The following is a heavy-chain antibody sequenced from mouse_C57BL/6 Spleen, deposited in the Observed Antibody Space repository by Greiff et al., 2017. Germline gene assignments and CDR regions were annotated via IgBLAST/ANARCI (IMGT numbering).Heavy chain of an antibody. Sequence: VQLQQPGAELVKPGASVKVSCTASGYTFTSYWMHWVKQRPGQGLEWIGRIHPSDSDTNYNQKFKGKARLTVDKSSSTAYIQLSRLTSEDSAVYYGAMKGYYYGSLYAMDYWGQGTSVTVSS. CDR3: AMKGYYYGSLYAMDY. D-gene: IGHD1-1*01. J-gene: IGHJ4*01. CDR1: GYTFTSYW. V-gene: IGHV1-74*01. CDR2: IHPSDSDT.